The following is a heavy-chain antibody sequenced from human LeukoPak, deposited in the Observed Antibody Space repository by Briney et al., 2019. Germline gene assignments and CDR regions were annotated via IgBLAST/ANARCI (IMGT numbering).Heavy chain of an antibody. J-gene: IGHJ1*01. Sequence: SGTLSLTCAVSGGSISSSNWWSWVRQPPGKGLEWIGEIYHSGSTNYNPSLKSRVTISVDKSKNQFSLKLSSVTAADTAVYYCARSGYSSSWDRYFQHWGQGTLVTVSS. CDR2: IYHSGST. CDR3: ARSGYSSSWDRYFQH. V-gene: IGHV4-4*02. D-gene: IGHD6-13*01. CDR1: GGSISSSNW.